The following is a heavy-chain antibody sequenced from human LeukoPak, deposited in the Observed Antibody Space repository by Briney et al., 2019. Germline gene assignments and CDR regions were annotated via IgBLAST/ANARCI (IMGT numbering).Heavy chain of an antibody. CDR2: ISSSGSTI. V-gene: IGHV3-11*01. CDR1: GFTFSDYY. Sequence: GGSLRLSCAASGFTFSDYYMSWIRQAPGKGLEWVSYISSSGSTIYYADSVKGRFTISRDNAKNSLYLQVNSLRAEDTAVYYCARTYDILTGYPKTSYFDYWGQGTLVTVSS. CDR3: ARTYDILTGYPKTSYFDY. J-gene: IGHJ4*02. D-gene: IGHD3-9*01.